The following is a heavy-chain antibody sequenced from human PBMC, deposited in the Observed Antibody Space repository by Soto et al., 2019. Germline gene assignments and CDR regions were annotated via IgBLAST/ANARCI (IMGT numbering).Heavy chain of an antibody. V-gene: IGHV4-39*01. D-gene: IGHD4-17*01. CDR3: VSQRTTVPTQAYFDY. CDR1: GGSVTNSSYY. CDR2: VYYRGRS. Sequence: PXETLSLTVTVSGGSVTNSSYYGGWIRQSPGKGLEWIGSVYYRGRSYSKSSVKSRVTISVDTSKNRFSLSLNSVTASDTAVYFCVSQRTTVPTQAYFDYWGPGALVTVSS. J-gene: IGHJ4*02.